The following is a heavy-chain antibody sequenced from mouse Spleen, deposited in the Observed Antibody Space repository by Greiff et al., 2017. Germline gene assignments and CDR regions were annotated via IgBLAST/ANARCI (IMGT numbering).Heavy chain of an antibody. Sequence: QVQLQQSGAELVRPGASVTLSCKASGYTFTDYEMHWVKQTPVHGLEWIGAIDPETGGTAYNQKFKGKAILTADKSSSTAYMELRSLTSEDSAVYYCTIYGNPYKGFDYWGQGTTLTVSS. CDR3: TIYGNPYKGFDY. V-gene: IGHV1-15*01. J-gene: IGHJ2*01. CDR1: GYTFTDYE. CDR2: IDPETGGT. D-gene: IGHD2-1*01.